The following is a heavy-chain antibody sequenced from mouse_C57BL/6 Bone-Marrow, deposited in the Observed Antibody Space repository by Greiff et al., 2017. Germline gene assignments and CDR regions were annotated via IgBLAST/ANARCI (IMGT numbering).Heavy chain of an antibody. CDR3: ARRLRRGDYYAMDY. V-gene: IGHV2-9-1*01. D-gene: IGHD2-4*01. CDR1: GFSLTSYA. J-gene: IGHJ4*01. CDR2: IWTGGGT. Sequence: VKLMESGPGLVAPSQSLSITCTVSGFSLTSYAISWVRQPPGKGLEWLGVIWTGGGTNYNSALKSRLSISKDNSKSQVFLKMNSLQTDDTARYYCARRLRRGDYYAMDYWGQGTSVTVSS.